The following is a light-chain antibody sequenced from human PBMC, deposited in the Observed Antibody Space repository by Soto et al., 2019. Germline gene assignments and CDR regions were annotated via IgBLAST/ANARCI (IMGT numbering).Light chain of an antibody. V-gene: IGKV3-15*01. Sequence: EIVMTQSPATLSVSPGERATLSCRASQSVSSNLAWYQQKPGQAPRLLIYGASTRATGIPARFSGSGSGTEFTPNISSLQSEDFAVYSCQQYNNWPPMTFGQGTKVEIK. J-gene: IGKJ1*01. CDR3: QQYNNWPPMT. CDR1: QSVSSN. CDR2: GAS.